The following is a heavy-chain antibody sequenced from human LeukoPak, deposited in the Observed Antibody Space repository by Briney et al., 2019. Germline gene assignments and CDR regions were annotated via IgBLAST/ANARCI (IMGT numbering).Heavy chain of an antibody. J-gene: IGHJ4*02. CDR2: ISYDGSNK. Sequence: GGSLRLSCAAPGFTFSSYAMHWVRQAPGKGLEWVAVISYDGSNKYYADSVKGRFTISRDNSKNTLYLQMNSLRAGDTAVYYCARVGSSGPEDDYWGQGTLVTVSS. CDR3: ARVGSSGPEDDY. CDR1: GFTFSSYA. V-gene: IGHV3-30*04. D-gene: IGHD6-19*01.